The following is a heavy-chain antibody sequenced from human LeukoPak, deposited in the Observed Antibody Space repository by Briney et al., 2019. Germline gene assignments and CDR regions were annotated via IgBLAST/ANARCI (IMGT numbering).Heavy chain of an antibody. CDR2: ISSNSSYI. D-gene: IGHD3-22*01. CDR1: GFTFSSYS. Sequence: PGGSLRLSCAASGFTFSSYSMNWVRQSPGKGLEWLSSISSNSSYIYYADSVKGRFTISRDNAKNSLYLQMNSLRAEDTAVYYCARDLPYYGRGSTFDYWGQGTLVTVSS. V-gene: IGHV3-21*01. J-gene: IGHJ4*02. CDR3: ARDLPYYGRGSTFDY.